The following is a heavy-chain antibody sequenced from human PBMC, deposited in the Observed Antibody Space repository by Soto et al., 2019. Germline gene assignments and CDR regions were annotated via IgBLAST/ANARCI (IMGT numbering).Heavy chain of an antibody. J-gene: IGHJ3*02. Sequence: QVQLVQSGAEVKKPGASVKVSCKASGYTFTMYEMHWVRQAPGERLEWMGRINTGNGNTRYSQKFQGRVTITRDTSASTVDMELSSLRSEDTAAYYCARDVTLVRGVTNAFDIWGQGTMVTVSS. V-gene: IGHV1-3*04. D-gene: IGHD3-10*01. CDR1: GYTFTMYE. CDR2: INTGNGNT. CDR3: ARDVTLVRGVTNAFDI.